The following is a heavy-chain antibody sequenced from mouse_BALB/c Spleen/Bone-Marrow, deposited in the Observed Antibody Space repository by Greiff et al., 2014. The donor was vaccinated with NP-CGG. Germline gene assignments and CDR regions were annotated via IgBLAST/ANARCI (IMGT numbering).Heavy chain of an antibody. CDR1: GFSLSRYS. J-gene: IGHJ2*01. CDR3: ARLDGNYGYYFDY. Sequence: VHLVESGPGLVAPSQSLSITCTVSGFSLSRYSVHWVRQPPGKGLEWLGMIWGDGSTDYNSALKSRLSISKDNSKSQVFLKMNSLQTDDTAMYYCARLDGNYGYYFDYWGQGTTLTVSS. V-gene: IGHV2-6-4*01. CDR2: IWGDGST. D-gene: IGHD2-1*01.